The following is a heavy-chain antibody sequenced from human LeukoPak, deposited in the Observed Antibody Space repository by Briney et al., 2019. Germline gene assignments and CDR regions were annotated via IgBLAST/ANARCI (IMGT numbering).Heavy chain of an antibody. J-gene: IGHJ4*02. Sequence: ASVKVSCKASGYTFNSYGISGERQAPGQGHEWMGWISAYNGNTNYAQKLQGRVTMTTDTSTSTAYMELRSLRSDDTAVYYCARDYLVGASRIDYWGQGTLVTVSS. CDR3: ARDYLVGASRIDY. D-gene: IGHD1-26*01. CDR2: ISAYNGNT. CDR1: GYTFNSYG. V-gene: IGHV1-18*01.